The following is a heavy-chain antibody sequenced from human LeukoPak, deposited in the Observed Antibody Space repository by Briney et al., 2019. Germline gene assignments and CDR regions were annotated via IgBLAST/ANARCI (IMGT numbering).Heavy chain of an antibody. Sequence: MTSETLSLTCTVSGGSISSYYWSWIRQPAGKGLEWIGRIYTSGSTNYNPSLKGRVTMSVDTSKNQFSLKLSSVTAADTAVYYCARDSRSGYWIAYWGQGTLVTVSS. CDR1: GGSISSYY. D-gene: IGHD3-3*01. J-gene: IGHJ4*02. V-gene: IGHV4-4*07. CDR2: IYTSGST. CDR3: ARDSRSGYWIAY.